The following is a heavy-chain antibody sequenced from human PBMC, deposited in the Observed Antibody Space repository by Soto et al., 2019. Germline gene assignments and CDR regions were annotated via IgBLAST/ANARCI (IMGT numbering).Heavy chain of an antibody. V-gene: IGHV1-69*02. CDR2: IIPILGIA. CDR1: GGTFSSYT. CDR3: ARSGLYCTNGVSYRRADCANFDY. Sequence: GASVKVSCKASGGTFSSYTISWVRQAPGQGLEWMGRIIPILGIANYAQKFQGRVTITADKSTSTAYMELSSLRSEDTAVYYCARSGLYCTNGVSYRRADCANFDYWGQGTLVTVSS. J-gene: IGHJ4*02. D-gene: IGHD2-8*01.